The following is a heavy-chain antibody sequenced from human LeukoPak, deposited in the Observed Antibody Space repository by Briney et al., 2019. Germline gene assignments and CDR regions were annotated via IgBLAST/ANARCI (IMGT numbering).Heavy chain of an antibody. Sequence: QVQLQESGPGLVRPSQSLSLTCTVSGGSISSSSYYWGWLRQPPGKALTAIGSIYYSGSTYYNPSLKCRVTISVDTSKNQFSLKLSSVTAADTAVYYCARHRSMAKGAWFDPWGQGTLVTVSS. J-gene: IGHJ5*02. CDR1: GGSISSSSYY. D-gene: IGHD2/OR15-2a*01. CDR2: IYYSGST. CDR3: ARHRSMAKGAWFDP. V-gene: IGHV4-39*01.